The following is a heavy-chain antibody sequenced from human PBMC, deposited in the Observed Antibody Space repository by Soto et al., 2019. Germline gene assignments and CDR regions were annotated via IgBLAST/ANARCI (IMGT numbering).Heavy chain of an antibody. J-gene: IGHJ4*02. CDR3: AKDQTYGSGSYYFSNFDY. CDR2: ISGSGGST. D-gene: IGHD3-10*01. V-gene: IGHV3-23*01. CDR1: GFTFSSYA. Sequence: EVQLLASGGGLVQPGGSLRLSCAASGFTFSSYAMSWVRQAPGKGLEWVSAISGSGGSTYSADSVKGRFTISRDNSKNTLYLQMNSLRAEDTAVYYCAKDQTYGSGSYYFSNFDYWGQGTLVTVSS.